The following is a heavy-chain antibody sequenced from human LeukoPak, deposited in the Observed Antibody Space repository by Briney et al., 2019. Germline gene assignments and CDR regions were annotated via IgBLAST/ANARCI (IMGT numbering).Heavy chain of an antibody. Sequence: ASVKVPCKASGYTFTSYTMHWVRQAPGQRLEWIGWINAGNGSTEYSQKFQGRVTITRDTSANTAYMELSSLRSEDTAVFYCARGYDYNNYGWFDPWGQGTLVTVSS. V-gene: IGHV1-3*01. J-gene: IGHJ5*02. CDR2: INAGNGST. D-gene: IGHD4-11*01. CDR1: GYTFTSYT. CDR3: ARGYDYNNYGWFDP.